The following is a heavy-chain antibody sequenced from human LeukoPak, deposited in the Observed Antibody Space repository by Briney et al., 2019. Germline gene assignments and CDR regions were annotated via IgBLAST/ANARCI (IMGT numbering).Heavy chain of an antibody. J-gene: IGHJ5*02. CDR2: INPNSGGT. V-gene: IGHV1-2*02. CDR3: AREFDCSSTSCYPGNWFDP. D-gene: IGHD2-2*01. Sequence: ASVKVSCKASGYTFTGYYMHWVRQAPGQGLEWMGWINPNSGGTNYAQKFQGRVTMTRDTSISIAYMELSRLRSDDTAVYYCAREFDCSSTSCYPGNWFDPWGQGTLVTVSS. CDR1: GYTFTGYY.